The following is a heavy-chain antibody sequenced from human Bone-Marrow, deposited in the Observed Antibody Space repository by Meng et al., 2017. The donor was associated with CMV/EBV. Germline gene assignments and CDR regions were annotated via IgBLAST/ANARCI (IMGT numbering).Heavy chain of an antibody. CDR1: GGSISSSSYY. V-gene: IGHV4-39*07. J-gene: IGHJ1*01. Sequence: GSLRLSCTVSGGSISSSSYYWGWIRQPPGKGLEWIGSIYYSGSTYYNPSLKSRVTISVDTSKNQFSLKLGSVAAADTAVYYCARALGSYSSSWDWGGWGQGTMVTVSS. CDR2: IYYSGST. D-gene: IGHD6-13*01. CDR3: ARALGSYSSSWDWGG.